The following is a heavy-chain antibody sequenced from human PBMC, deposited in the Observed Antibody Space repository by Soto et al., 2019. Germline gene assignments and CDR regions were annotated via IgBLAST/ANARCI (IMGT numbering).Heavy chain of an antibody. J-gene: IGHJ5*02. Sequence: QITLKESGPTLVKPTQTLTLTCTFSGFSLSTSGVGVGWIRQPPGKALEWLALIYWNDDKRYSPSLKSRLTITQDTSKNQVVLTMTNMDPVDTATYYCAHSLVIAAAGIWVWFDPWGQGTLVTVSS. CDR1: GFSLSTSGVG. D-gene: IGHD6-13*01. V-gene: IGHV2-5*01. CDR3: AHSLVIAAAGIWVWFDP. CDR2: IYWNDDK.